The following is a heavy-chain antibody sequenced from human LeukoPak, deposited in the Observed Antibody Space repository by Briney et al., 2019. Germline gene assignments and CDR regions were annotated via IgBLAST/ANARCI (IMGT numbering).Heavy chain of an antibody. Sequence: GGSLRLSCAASGFTFSSYAMSWVRQAPGKGLEWVSAISGSGGSTYYADSVKGRFTISRDNAKNSLYLQMNSLRAEDTAVYYCARVLLWFGELHLAFDIWGQGTMVTVSS. CDR2: ISGSGGST. J-gene: IGHJ3*02. CDR1: GFTFSSYA. CDR3: ARVLLWFGELHLAFDI. V-gene: IGHV3-23*01. D-gene: IGHD3-10*01.